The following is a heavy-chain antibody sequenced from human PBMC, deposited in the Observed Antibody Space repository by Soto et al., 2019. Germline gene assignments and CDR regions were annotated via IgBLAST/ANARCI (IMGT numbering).Heavy chain of an antibody. Sequence: GGSLRLSCAASGFTFSSYGMHWVRQAPGKGMEWVAVIWYDGSNKYYADSVKGRFTISRDNSKNTLYLQMNSLRAEDTAVYYCARDPAVAGDAFDIWGQGTMVTVSS. V-gene: IGHV3-33*01. CDR3: ARDPAVAGDAFDI. CDR1: GFTFSSYG. J-gene: IGHJ3*02. D-gene: IGHD6-19*01. CDR2: IWYDGSNK.